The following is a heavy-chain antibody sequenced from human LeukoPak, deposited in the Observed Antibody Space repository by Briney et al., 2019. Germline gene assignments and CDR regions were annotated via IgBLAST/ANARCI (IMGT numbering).Heavy chain of an antibody. CDR3: ARDGTVTAGPFDP. Sequence: GGSLRLSCAASGFTFSSFGMHWLRQAPGKGPEWVAFIWYDGSNKYYADSVKGRFTISRDNSKNTLYLQMNSLRAEDTAVYYCARDGTVTAGPFDPWGRGTLVSVSS. J-gene: IGHJ5*02. D-gene: IGHD4-11*01. V-gene: IGHV3-33*01. CDR1: GFTFSSFG. CDR2: IWYDGSNK.